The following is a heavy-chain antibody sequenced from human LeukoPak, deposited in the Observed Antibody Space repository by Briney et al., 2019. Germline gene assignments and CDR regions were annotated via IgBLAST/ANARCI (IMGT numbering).Heavy chain of an antibody. Sequence: PGGSLRLSCVASEFTVSSNYMSWVRQAPGKGLEWVSLIYSGGTTYYADSVKGRFTISRDNFKNTLYLQMNSLRAEDTAVYYCARVGRSCTGGSCYPNWLDPWGQGTLVTVSS. V-gene: IGHV3-53*01. CDR1: EFTVSSNY. D-gene: IGHD2-15*01. CDR3: ARVGRSCTGGSCYPNWLDP. CDR2: IYSGGTT. J-gene: IGHJ5*02.